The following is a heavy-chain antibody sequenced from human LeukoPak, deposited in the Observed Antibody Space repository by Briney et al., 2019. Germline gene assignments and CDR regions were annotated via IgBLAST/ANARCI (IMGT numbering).Heavy chain of an antibody. Sequence: ASVKVSCKASGYTFTGYYMHWVRQAPGQGLEWMGWINPNSGNTGYAQKFQGRVTMTRNTSISTAYMELSSLRSEDTAVYYCARGYCSSTSCYMWDWFDPWGQGTLVTVSS. J-gene: IGHJ5*02. V-gene: IGHV1-8*02. CDR2: INPNSGNT. CDR3: ARGYCSSTSCYMWDWFDP. CDR1: GYTFTGYY. D-gene: IGHD2-2*02.